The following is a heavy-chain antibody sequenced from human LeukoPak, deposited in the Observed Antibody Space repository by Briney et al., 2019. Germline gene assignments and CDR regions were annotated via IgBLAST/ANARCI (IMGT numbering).Heavy chain of an antibody. J-gene: IGHJ6*02. CDR2: ISSSSSYI. V-gene: IGHV3-21*01. Sequence: PGGSLRLSCAASGFTFSSYSMNWVRQAPGKGLEWVSSISSSSSYIYYADSVEGRFTISRDNAKNSLYLQMNSLRAEDTAVYYCAREDSGYDSPSSYYYYGMDVWGQGTTVTVSS. D-gene: IGHD5-12*01. CDR1: GFTFSSYS. CDR3: AREDSGYDSPSSYYYYGMDV.